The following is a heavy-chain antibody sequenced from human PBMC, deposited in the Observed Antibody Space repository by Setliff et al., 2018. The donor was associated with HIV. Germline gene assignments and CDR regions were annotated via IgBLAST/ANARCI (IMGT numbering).Heavy chain of an antibody. CDR3: ASGSNQERSDYYYAFDI. CDR2: IRCSGGST. CDR1: GFTFKNAW. D-gene: IGHD3-22*01. Sequence: GGSLRLSCAASGFTFKNAWMNWVRQAPGKGLEWVSAIRCSGGSTYYADSVKGRFTISRDNSKNTLYLQMNSLKIEDTAVYYCASGSNQERSDYYYAFDIWGQGTMVTVSS. J-gene: IGHJ3*02. V-gene: IGHV3-23*01.